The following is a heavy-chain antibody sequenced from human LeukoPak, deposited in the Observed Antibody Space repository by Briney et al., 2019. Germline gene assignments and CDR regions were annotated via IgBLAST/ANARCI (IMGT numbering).Heavy chain of an antibody. CDR3: TTEDRSSGYYFDY. D-gene: IGHD3-22*01. CDR1: GFTFSNAW. J-gene: IGHJ4*02. Sequence: PGGSLRLSCAASGFTFSNAWMSWVRQAPGKGLEWVGRIKSKTDGGTTDYAAPVKGRFTISRDDSKNTLYLQMNSLKTEDTAVYCCTTEDRSSGYYFDYWGQGTLVTVSS. CDR2: IKSKTDGGTT. V-gene: IGHV3-15*01.